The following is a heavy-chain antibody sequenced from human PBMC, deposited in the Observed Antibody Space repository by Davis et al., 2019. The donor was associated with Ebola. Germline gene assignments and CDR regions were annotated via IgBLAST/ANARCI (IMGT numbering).Heavy chain of an antibody. CDR3: ARLTNFGLGEPGAFDV. J-gene: IGHJ3*01. V-gene: IGHV4-30-4*02. D-gene: IGHD3-16*01. CDR2: IYYSGST. CDR1: GGSISSGEYY. Sequence: SETLSLTCTVSGGSISSGEYYWSWIRQPPGKGLEWIGYIYYSGSTYYNPSLKSRVTISLDTSKNQFSLKLTSVTTADTAVYYCARLTNFGLGEPGAFDVWGQGTMGTVSS.